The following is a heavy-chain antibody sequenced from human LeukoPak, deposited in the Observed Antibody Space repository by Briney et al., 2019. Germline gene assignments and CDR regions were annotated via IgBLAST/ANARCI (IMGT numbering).Heavy chain of an antibody. D-gene: IGHD6-6*01. Sequence: SETLSLTCAVYGGSFSGYYWSWIRQPPGKGLEWIGEINHSGSTNYNSSPKSRVTISVDTSKNQFSLKLSSVTAADTAVYYCARVSSIASRRGRFDPWGQGTLVTVSS. CDR2: INHSGST. J-gene: IGHJ5*02. CDR3: ARVSSIASRRGRFDP. V-gene: IGHV4-34*01. CDR1: GGSFSGYY.